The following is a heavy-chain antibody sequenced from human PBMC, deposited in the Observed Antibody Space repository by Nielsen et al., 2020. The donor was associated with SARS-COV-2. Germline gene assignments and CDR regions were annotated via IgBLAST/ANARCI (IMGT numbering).Heavy chain of an antibody. D-gene: IGHD3-3*01. Sequence: GGSLRLSCAASGFTFSSTWMTWVRQAPGKGLEWVASIKTDGSEKTYADSVKGRFTISRDNSKNTVYLQMNSLRAEDTAVYHCAKDVWSGAHQIGPDYWGQGTLVTVSS. CDR1: GFTFSSTW. CDR2: IKTDGSEK. CDR3: AKDVWSGAHQIGPDY. V-gene: IGHV3-7*01. J-gene: IGHJ4*02.